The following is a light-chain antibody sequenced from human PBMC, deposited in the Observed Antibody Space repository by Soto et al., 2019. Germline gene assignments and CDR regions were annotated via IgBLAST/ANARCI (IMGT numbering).Light chain of an antibody. CDR2: DAS. V-gene: IGKV1-39*01. CDR1: QSISTY. J-gene: IGKJ5*01. Sequence: DIQMTQSPSSLSAYVGNRVTITCRASQSISTYLNWYQKKPGKAPNLLIYDASRLQSGVPSRFSGSGGGTDFTLSISSVQPEDFATYFCQQSYMDPITFGQRRRPEIK. CDR3: QQSYMDPIT.